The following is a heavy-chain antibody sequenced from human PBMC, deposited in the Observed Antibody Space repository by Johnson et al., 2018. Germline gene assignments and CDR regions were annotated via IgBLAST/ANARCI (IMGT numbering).Heavy chain of an antibody. D-gene: IGHD3-22*01. J-gene: IGHJ6*04. Sequence: QVQLQQWGAGLLKPSETLSLTCAVYGGSFSGYYWSWIRQPPGKGLEWIGEINHSGSTNYNPSLKSRVTISVDTSKNKFSLKLSSVTAADTAVYYCARDQEDDSSGRMDVWGKGTTVTVSS. V-gene: IGHV4-34*01. CDR3: ARDQEDDSSGRMDV. CDR2: INHSGST. CDR1: GGSFSGYY.